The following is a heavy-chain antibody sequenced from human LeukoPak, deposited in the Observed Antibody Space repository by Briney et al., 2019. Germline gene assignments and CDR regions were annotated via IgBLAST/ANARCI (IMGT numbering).Heavy chain of an antibody. CDR2: IYSGDSET. V-gene: IGHV5-51*01. Sequence: GESLKISCKGSGYSFTTYWIGWVRQMPGKGLEWMGMIYSGDSETKYSPSFQGQVTISADRSTNNAYLQWNSLKASDTAMYYCASLFRDDVFDIWGQGTMVTVSS. J-gene: IGHJ3*02. D-gene: IGHD3-10*01. CDR1: GYSFTTYW. CDR3: ASLFRDDVFDI.